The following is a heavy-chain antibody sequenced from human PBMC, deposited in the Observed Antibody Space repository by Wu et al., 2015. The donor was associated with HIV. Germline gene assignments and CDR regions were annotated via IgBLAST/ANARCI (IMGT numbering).Heavy chain of an antibody. V-gene: IGHV1-69*05. J-gene: IGHJ6*02. D-gene: IGHD5-12*01. CDR1: GDGFTSYA. CDR3: ARNTDSVATSLYSLGV. CDR2: INPLFGTV. Sequence: QAQLVQSGAEVKKPGSSVKVTCKASGDGFTSYAVSWVRQAPGEGLEWMGGINPLFGTVKPVEKFQDRVTFSTDEFKTTVYVELRSLRSEDSAVYYCARNTDSVATSLYSLGVWGQGTTITVSS.